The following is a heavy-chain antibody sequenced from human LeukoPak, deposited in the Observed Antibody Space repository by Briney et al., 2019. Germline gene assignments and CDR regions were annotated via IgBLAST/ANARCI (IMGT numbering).Heavy chain of an antibody. V-gene: IGHV3-23*01. CDR3: AKWGDYDVLTGYYDSDY. J-gene: IGHJ4*02. CDR1: GFTFSNHA. CDR2: VSGRDTST. Sequence: GGSLRLSCAASGFTFSNHAMSWVRQAPGKGLEWVSAVSGRDTSTYYTGSVKGRFTISRDNSKNTLYLQMNSLSAEDTAIYYCAKWGDYDVLTGYYDSDYWGQGTLVTVSS. D-gene: IGHD3-9*01.